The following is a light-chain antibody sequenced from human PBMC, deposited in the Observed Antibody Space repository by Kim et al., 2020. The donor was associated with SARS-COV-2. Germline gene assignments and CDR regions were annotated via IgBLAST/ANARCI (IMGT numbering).Light chain of an antibody. CDR3: QQNYDAPPWT. V-gene: IGKV1-39*01. CDR2: DAS. J-gene: IGKJ1*01. Sequence: DIQVTQSPSSLSASVGDRVTITCRASQSVSIYLDWYQQKPGQAPKLLIYDASTLQSGVPSRFSGSGSGTDFTLTISSLQPEDFATYYCQQNYDAPPWTFGQGTKVDIK. CDR1: QSVSIY.